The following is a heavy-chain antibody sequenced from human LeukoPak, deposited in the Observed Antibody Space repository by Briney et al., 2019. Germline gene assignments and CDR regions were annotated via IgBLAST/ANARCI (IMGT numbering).Heavy chain of an antibody. J-gene: IGHJ5*02. CDR1: GGSISSYY. CDR3: ARLVAGREYYYDSSGYYSPVNWFDP. Sequence: PSETLSLTCTVSGGSISSYYWSWIRQPPGKGLEWIGYIYTSGSTNYNPSLKGRVTISVDTSKNQFSLKLSSVTAADTAVYYCARLVAGREYYYDSSGYYSPVNWFDPWGQGTLVTVSS. D-gene: IGHD3-22*01. V-gene: IGHV4-4*09. CDR2: IYTSGST.